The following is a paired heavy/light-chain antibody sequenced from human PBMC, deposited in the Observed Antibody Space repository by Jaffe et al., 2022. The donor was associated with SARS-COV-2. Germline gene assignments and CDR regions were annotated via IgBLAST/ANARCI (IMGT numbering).Light chain of an antibody. V-gene: IGKV1-12*01. CDR2: AAS. Sequence: DIQMTQSPSSVSASVGDRVTITCRASQGISSWLAWYQQKPGKAPKLLIYAASSLQSGVPSRFSGSGSGTDFTLTISSLQPEDFATYYCQQANSFPLTFGQGTRLEIK. CDR3: QQANSFPLT. CDR1: QGISSW. J-gene: IGKJ5*01.
Heavy chain of an antibody. Sequence: QVQLVESGGGVVQPGRSLRLSCAASGFTFSSYAMHWVRQAPGKGLEWVAVISYDGSNKYYADSVKGRFTISRDNSKNTLYLQMNSLRAEDTAVYYCARGYIVVVPATYNWFDPWGQGTLVTVSS. CDR3: ARGYIVVVPATYNWFDP. D-gene: IGHD2-2*01. V-gene: IGHV3-30*04. J-gene: IGHJ5*02. CDR1: GFTFSSYA. CDR2: ISYDGSNK.